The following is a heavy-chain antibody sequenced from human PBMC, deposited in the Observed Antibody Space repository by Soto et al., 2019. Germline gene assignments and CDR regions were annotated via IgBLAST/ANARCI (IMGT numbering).Heavy chain of an antibody. CDR3: ARGAYYYYGMDV. V-gene: IGHV3-48*02. CDR1: GFTFSSYS. Sequence: PGGSLSLSCAASGFTFSSYSMNWVRQAPGKGLEWVSYISSISSTIYYADSVKGRFTISRDNAKNSLYLQMNSLRDEDTAVYYCARGAYYYYGMDVWGQGTTVTVSS. CDR2: ISSISSTI. J-gene: IGHJ6*02.